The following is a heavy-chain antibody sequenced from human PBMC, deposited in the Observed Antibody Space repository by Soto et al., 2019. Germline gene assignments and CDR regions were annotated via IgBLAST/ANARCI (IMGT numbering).Heavy chain of an antibody. Sequence: GGSLRLSCAASGFTFSSYAMSWVRQAPGKGLEWVSAISGSGGSTYYADSVKGRFTISRDNSKNTLYLQMNSLRAEDTAVYYCAKGVNYYGEKYYFDYWGQGTLVTVSS. D-gene: IGHD3-10*01. CDR3: AKGVNYYGEKYYFDY. CDR2: ISGSGGST. V-gene: IGHV3-23*01. J-gene: IGHJ4*02. CDR1: GFTFSSYA.